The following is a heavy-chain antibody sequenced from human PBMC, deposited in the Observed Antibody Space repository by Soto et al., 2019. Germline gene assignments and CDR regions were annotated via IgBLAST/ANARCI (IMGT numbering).Heavy chain of an antibody. CDR1: GFTFSSYG. J-gene: IGHJ4*02. V-gene: IGHV3-30*18. CDR3: AKSDSSGWYGTYFDY. CDR2: ISYDGSNK. Sequence: PGGSLRLSCAASGFTFSSYGMHWVRQAPGKGLEWVAVISYDGSNKHYADSVKGRFTISRDNSKNTLYLQMNSLRAEDTAVYYCAKSDSSGWYGTYFDYWGQGTLVTVSS. D-gene: IGHD6-19*01.